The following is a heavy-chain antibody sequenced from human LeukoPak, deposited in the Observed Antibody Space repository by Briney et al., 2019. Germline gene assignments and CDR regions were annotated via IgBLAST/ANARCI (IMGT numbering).Heavy chain of an antibody. J-gene: IGHJ4*02. CDR3: ARGLDCGGDCYSYYFDY. CDR2: IYHSGST. V-gene: IGHV4-4*02. Sequence: PSETLSLTCAVSGGSISSSNWWSWVRQPPGKGLEWIGEIYHSGSTNYNPSLKSRVTISVDTSKNQFSLKLSSVTAADTAVYYCARGLDCGGDCYSYYFDYWGQGTLVTVSS. CDR1: GGSISSSNW. D-gene: IGHD2-21*02.